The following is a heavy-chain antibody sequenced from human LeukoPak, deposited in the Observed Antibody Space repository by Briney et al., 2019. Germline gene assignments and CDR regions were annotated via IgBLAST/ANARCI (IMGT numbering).Heavy chain of an antibody. CDR2: IYYSGST. V-gene: IGHV4-30-4*08. D-gene: IGHD3-10*01. CDR3: ARSQAHLWFGELLYFDY. Sequence: SQTLSLTCTVSGGSISSGDYYWSWIRQPPGKGLEWIGYIYYSGSTYYNPSLKSRVTISVDTSKNQFSLKLSSVTAADTAVYYCARSQAHLWFGELLYFDYWGQGTLVTVSS. J-gene: IGHJ4*02. CDR1: GGSISSGDYY.